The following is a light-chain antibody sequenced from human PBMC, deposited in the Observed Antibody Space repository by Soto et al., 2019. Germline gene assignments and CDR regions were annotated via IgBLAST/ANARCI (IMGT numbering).Light chain of an antibody. Sequence: EIVLTQSPDTLSLSPGDRATLSCRASQSVSSSYLAWYQQKPGQAPRLLIYGASSRATGIPDRFSGSGSGTDFTLTISRLEPEDFVVYYCQQYGSSPYTFGQGTKLEIK. CDR2: GAS. J-gene: IGKJ2*01. V-gene: IGKV3-20*01. CDR3: QQYGSSPYT. CDR1: QSVSSSY.